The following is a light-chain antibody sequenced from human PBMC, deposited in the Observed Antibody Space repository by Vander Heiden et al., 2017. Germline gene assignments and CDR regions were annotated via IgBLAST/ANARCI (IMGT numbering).Light chain of an antibody. CDR2: SAS. Sequence: EIELTQSPGTLSLSPGEGATLACRASQSVSSSYIAWYQQRPGQAPRLIIYSASSRATGIPDRFSGSGYGTDFTLTISRLESEDFAVYYCHHFGSSPQRTFGGGTKVEI. V-gene: IGKV3-20*01. J-gene: IGKJ4*01. CDR3: HHFGSSPQRT. CDR1: QSVSSSY.